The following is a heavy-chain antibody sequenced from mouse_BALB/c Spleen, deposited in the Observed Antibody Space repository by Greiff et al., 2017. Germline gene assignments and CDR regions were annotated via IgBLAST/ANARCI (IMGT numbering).Heavy chain of an antibody. V-gene: IGHV1-9*01. CDR3: ARTMITTVSYYYAMDY. D-gene: IGHD2-4*01. CDR1: GYTFSSYW. CDR2: ILPGSGST. J-gene: IGHJ4*01. Sequence: QVQLQQSGAELMKPGASVKISCKATGYTFSSYWIEWVKQRPGHGLEWIGEILPGSGSTNYNEKFKGKATFTADTSSNTAYMQLSSLTSEDSAVYYCARTMITTVSYYYAMDYWGQGTSVTVSS.